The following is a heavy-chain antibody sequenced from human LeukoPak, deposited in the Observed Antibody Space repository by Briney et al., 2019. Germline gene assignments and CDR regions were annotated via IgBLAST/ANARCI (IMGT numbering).Heavy chain of an antibody. Sequence: PGGSLRLSCVASGITFGIYVMHWVRQAPGKGLEWVAAISYDGSNKYYADSVKGRFTISRDNSKTTLYLQMNSLRPEDTAVYYCAKTPSDAFDIWGQGTMVTVSS. CDR1: GITFGIYV. CDR2: ISYDGSNK. J-gene: IGHJ3*02. V-gene: IGHV3-30*18. D-gene: IGHD2-15*01. CDR3: AKTPSDAFDI.